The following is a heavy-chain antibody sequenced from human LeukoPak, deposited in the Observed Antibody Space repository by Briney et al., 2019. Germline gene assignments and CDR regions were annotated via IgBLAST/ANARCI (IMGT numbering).Heavy chain of an antibody. CDR2: IYPGDSDT. CDR1: GYSFTKYW. CDR3: ARSPENQYSSGWSGYYFDY. Sequence: GESLKISCKGSGYSFTKYWIGWVHQMPGKGLEWMGIIYPGDSDTRYSPSFQGQVTISADKSISTAYLQWSSLKASDTAMYYCARSPENQYSSGWSGYYFDYWGREPWSPSPQ. V-gene: IGHV5-51*07. D-gene: IGHD6-19*01. J-gene: IGHJ4*02.